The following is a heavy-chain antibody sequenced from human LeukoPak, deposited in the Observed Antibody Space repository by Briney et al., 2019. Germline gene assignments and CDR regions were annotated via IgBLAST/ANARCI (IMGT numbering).Heavy chain of an antibody. D-gene: IGHD3-9*01. CDR3: ARDRYMSI. V-gene: IGHV3-7*01. Sequence: GGSLRLPCTASGFRFSSYWMSWVRQAPGKGLEWVANIKEDESEKYYVGSVKGRFTISRDNVQNSVYLQMNSLRAEDTAVYFCARDRYMSIWGQGILVTVSS. J-gene: IGHJ4*02. CDR2: IKEDESEK. CDR1: GFRFSSYW.